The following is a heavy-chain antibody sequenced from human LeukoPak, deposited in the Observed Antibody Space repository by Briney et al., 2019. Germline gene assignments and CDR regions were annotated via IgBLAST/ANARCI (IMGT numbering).Heavy chain of an antibody. CDR2: INPSGGST. V-gene: IGHV1-46*03. CDR1: GYTFTSYY. Sequence: VASVKVSCKASGYTFTSYYMHWVRQAPGQGLEWMGIINPSGGSTSYAQKFRGRVTMTRDTSTSTVYMELISLRSEDTAVYYCARSEYSYGSYFDYWGQGTLVTVSS. J-gene: IGHJ4*02. D-gene: IGHD5-18*01. CDR3: ARSEYSYGSYFDY.